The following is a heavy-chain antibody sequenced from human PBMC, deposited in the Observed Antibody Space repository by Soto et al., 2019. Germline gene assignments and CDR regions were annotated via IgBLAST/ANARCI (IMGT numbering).Heavy chain of an antibody. CDR3: ASEALCGADCYFFEY. J-gene: IGHJ4*02. Sequence: GGSLRLSCAASGFAFSNSEMFWVRQAPGKGLEWVSKINYSGSNIYYSKSVKGRFTISRDNAKNSLSLQMNSLTDEDTAIYYCASEALCGADCYFFEYWGPGTLVTVSS. CDR1: GFAFSNSE. CDR2: INYSGSNI. D-gene: IGHD2-21*02. V-gene: IGHV3-48*03.